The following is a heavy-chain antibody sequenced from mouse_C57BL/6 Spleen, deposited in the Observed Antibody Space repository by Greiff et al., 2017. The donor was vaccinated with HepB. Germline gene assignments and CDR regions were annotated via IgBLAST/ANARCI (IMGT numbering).Heavy chain of an antibody. CDR2: IWTGGGT. CDR3: ARRRHSNYDAMDY. V-gene: IGHV2-9-1*01. Sequence: VQGVESGPGLVAPSQSLSITCTVSGFSLTSYAISWVRQPPGKGLEWLGVIWTGGGTNYNSALKSRLSISKDNSKSQVFLKMNSLQTDDTARYYCARRRHSNYDAMDYWGQGTSVTVSS. J-gene: IGHJ4*01. CDR1: GFSLTSYA. D-gene: IGHD2-5*01.